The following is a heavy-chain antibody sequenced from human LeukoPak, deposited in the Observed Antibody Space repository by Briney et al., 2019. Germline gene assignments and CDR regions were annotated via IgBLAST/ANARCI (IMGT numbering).Heavy chain of an antibody. V-gene: IGHV1-18*04. CDR2: ISAYNGNT. Sequence: ASVKVPCKASGYTFTSYGISWVRQAPGQGLEWMGWISAYNGNTNYAQKLQGRVTMTTDTSTSTAYMELRSLRSDDTAVYYCARDRAYDILTGYSSFGYWGQGTLVTVSS. D-gene: IGHD3-9*01. CDR3: ARDRAYDILTGYSSFGY. J-gene: IGHJ4*02. CDR1: GYTFTSYG.